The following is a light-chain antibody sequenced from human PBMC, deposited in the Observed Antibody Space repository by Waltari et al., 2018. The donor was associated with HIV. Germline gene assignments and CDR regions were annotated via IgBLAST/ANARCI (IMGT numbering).Light chain of an antibody. CDR2: AVR. V-gene: IGLV2-11*01. CDR1: SIDVGGYNY. J-gene: IGLJ2*01. Sequence: QSPLTQPRAVSGSPAQSLTISCPGTSIDVGGYNYVRWYRHHQGKSSKLMIDAVRKRPSGVPHRFSASKSGNTASLTISGLRAEDEAAYYCCSYAASYVVLFGGGTKLTVL. CDR3: CSYAASYVVL.